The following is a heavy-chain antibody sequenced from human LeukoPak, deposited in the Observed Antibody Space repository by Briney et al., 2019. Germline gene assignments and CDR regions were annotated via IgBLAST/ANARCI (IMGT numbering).Heavy chain of an antibody. CDR3: ARAPLWFGELLSVPYYYYGMDV. V-gene: IGHV1-8*01. Sequence: GASVKVSCKASGYTFTSYDINWVRQATGQGLEWMGWMNPNSGNTGYAQKFQGRVTMTRNTSISTAYMELSSLRSEDTAVYYWARAPLWFGELLSVPYYYYGMDVWGQGTTVTVSS. J-gene: IGHJ6*02. D-gene: IGHD3-10*01. CDR2: MNPNSGNT. CDR1: GYTFTSYD.